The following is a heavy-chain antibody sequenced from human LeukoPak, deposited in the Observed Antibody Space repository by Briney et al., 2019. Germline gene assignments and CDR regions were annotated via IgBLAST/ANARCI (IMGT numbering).Heavy chain of an antibody. CDR3: ARSLVNYDILTGYLPGGYFDY. V-gene: IGHV3-66*01. J-gene: IGHJ4*02. D-gene: IGHD3-9*01. Sequence: GGSLRLSCAASGFTVSSNYMSWVRQAPGKGLEWVSVIYSGGSTYYADSVKGRFTISRDNSKNTLYLQMNSLRAEDTAVYYCARSLVNYDILTGYLPGGYFDYWGQGTLVTVSS. CDR1: GFTVSSNY. CDR2: IYSGGST.